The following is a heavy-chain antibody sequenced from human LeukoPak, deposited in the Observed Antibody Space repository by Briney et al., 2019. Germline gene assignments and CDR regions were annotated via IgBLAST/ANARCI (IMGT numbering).Heavy chain of an antibody. CDR1: GFTFSSYW. D-gene: IGHD1-7*01. CDR2: INSDGSST. V-gene: IGHV3-74*01. J-gene: IGHJ4*02. Sequence: GGSLRLSCAASGFTFSSYWMHWVRQAPGKGLVWVSRINSDGSSTNYADSVKGRFTTSRDNAKNTLYLQMNSLRAEDTAVYYCARELSRYDWNYRDWGQGTLVTVSS. CDR3: ARELSRYDWNYRD.